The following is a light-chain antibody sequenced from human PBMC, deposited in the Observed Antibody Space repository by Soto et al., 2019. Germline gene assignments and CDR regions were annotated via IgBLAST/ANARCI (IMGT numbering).Light chain of an antibody. CDR2: GNT. V-gene: IGLV1-40*01. CDR1: SSNIGANYD. J-gene: IGLJ1*01. Sequence: QSVLTQPPSVSGAPGQRVTISCNGSSSNIGANYDVHWYQQIPGTAPKVLIYGNTNRPSGVPDRFSASKSGTSASLAITGLQAEDEADYYCQSYDSSLSGVVFGSGTKVTVL. CDR3: QSYDSSLSGVV.